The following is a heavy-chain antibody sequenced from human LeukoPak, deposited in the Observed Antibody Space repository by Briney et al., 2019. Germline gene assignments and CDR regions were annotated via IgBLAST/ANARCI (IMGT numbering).Heavy chain of an antibody. CDR2: IWYDATNK. V-gene: IGHV3-33*01. Sequence: GKSLRLSCSASGFTFSRHGMHWVRQAPGMGLEWVAVIWYDATNKYYPDSVKGRFTVSRDNSKNTMYLQMNSLRAEDTAVYYCTRGVGYVVRGHAMDVWGQGTTVTVSS. J-gene: IGHJ6*02. D-gene: IGHD2-2*01. CDR3: TRGVGYVVRGHAMDV. CDR1: GFTFSRHG.